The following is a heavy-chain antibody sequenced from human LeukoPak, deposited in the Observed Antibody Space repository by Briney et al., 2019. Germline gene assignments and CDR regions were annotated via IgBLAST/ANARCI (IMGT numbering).Heavy chain of an antibody. CDR2: INANSGGT. V-gene: IGHV1-2*02. CDR3: ARSPLLRFLEWLFDY. J-gene: IGHJ4*02. CDR1: GYTFTVYY. Sequence: ASLRVSSKASGYTFTVYYMHWVRQGPGEGGERVGWINANSGGTNYAQKFHGRVTMTSDTSISTAYMELSRLRSDDTAVYHCARSPLLRFLEWLFDYWGQGTLVTVSS. D-gene: IGHD3-3*01.